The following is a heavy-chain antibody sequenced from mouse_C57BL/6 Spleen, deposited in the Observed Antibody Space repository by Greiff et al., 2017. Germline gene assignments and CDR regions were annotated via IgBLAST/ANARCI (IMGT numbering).Heavy chain of an antibody. CDR1: GFTFSDAW. CDR2: IRNKANNHAT. J-gene: IGHJ3*01. V-gene: IGHV6-6*01. CDR3: TRGRGSPWFAY. Sequence: EVMLVESGGGLVQPGGSMKLSCAASGFTFSDAWMDWVRQSPEKGLEWVAEIRNKANNHATYYVESVKGRFTISRDDSKSSVYLQMNSLRAEDTGIYYCTRGRGSPWFAYWGQGTLVTVSA.